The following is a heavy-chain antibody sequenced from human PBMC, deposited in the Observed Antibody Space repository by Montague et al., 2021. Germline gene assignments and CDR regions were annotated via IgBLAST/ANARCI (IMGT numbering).Heavy chain of an antibody. V-gene: IGHV4-4*02. D-gene: IGHD3-22*01. J-gene: IGHJ5*02. Sequence: SETLSLTCAASGGSISSNNWWTWVRQPPGKGLEWIGEIFHNGSTTYSPSLKSRVTISMDKSKNQFPLKLTSVTAADTAVYYCARVAAWGYYDTSGPNWFDPWGQGTLVTVSS. CDR3: ARVAAWGYYDTSGPNWFDP. CDR2: IFHNGST. CDR1: GGSISSNNW.